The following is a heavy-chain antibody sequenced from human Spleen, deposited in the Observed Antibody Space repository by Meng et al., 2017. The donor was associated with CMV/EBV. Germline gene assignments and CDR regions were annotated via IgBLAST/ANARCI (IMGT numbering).Heavy chain of an antibody. Sequence: KVSCKVSGYSFTSYWIGWVRQMPGKGLEWMGIIYPGDSDTRYSPSLQGQVTISVDKSISTAHLQWSSLKASDTAMYYCARPSYSGSYHDAFDIWGQGTMVTVSS. CDR2: IYPGDSDT. CDR3: ARPSYSGSYHDAFDI. D-gene: IGHD1-26*01. V-gene: IGHV5-51*01. J-gene: IGHJ3*02. CDR1: GYSFTSYW.